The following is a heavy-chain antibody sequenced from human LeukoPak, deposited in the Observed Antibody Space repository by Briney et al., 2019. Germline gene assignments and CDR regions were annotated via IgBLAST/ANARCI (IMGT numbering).Heavy chain of an antibody. CDR3: AKAVGATDDAFDI. CDR2: ISWNSGSI. V-gene: IGHV3-9*03. Sequence: GGSLRLSCAASGFTFDDYAMHWVRQAPGKGLEGVSGISWNSGSIGYADSVKDRFTISRDNAKNSLYLQMNSLRAEDMALYYCAKAVGATDDAFDIWGQGTMVTVSS. CDR1: GFTFDDYA. J-gene: IGHJ3*02. D-gene: IGHD1-26*01.